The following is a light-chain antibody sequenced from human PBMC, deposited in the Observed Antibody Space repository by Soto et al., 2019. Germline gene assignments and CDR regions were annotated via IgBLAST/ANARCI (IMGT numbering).Light chain of an antibody. V-gene: IGLV2-11*01. CDR3: CSYAGSYIYV. CDR1: SSDVGGYNA. J-gene: IGLJ1*01. CDR2: DVS. Sequence: QSALTQPRSVSGSPGQSVTISCTGTSSDVGGYNAVSWYQQNPGKAPKFMIYDVSKRPSGVPDRFSGPKSGNTASLTISGLQAEDEADYYCCSYAGSYIYVFGTGTKVTVL.